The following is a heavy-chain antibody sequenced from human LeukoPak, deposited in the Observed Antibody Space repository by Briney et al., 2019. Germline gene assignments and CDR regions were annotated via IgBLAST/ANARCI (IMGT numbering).Heavy chain of an antibody. J-gene: IGHJ3*02. CDR2: ISDSGGVT. D-gene: IGHD1-1*01. CDR3: ARSRPATGTSRHPFDI. V-gene: IGHV3-23*01. Sequence: GESLRLSCAASGFTFNNYAMSWVRQAPGKGLEWGSAISDSGGVTKYADSVKGRFTISRDNSKNTLYLQMDSLRAEDTAVYYCARSRPATGTSRHPFDIWGQGTVVTVSS. CDR1: GFTFNNYA.